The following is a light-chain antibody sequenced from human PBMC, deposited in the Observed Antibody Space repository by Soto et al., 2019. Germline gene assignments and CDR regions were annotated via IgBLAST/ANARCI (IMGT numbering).Light chain of an antibody. J-gene: IGLJ3*02. CDR1: SNDVGGYNL. Sequence: QSVLTQPASVSGSPGQSITISCTGTSNDVGGYNLVSWFQQHPGKAPKLMISEVNKRPSGVSNRFSGSKSANTASLTISGRQAEDEADYYCCSHVGGSSPQWVFGGGTKLTVL. V-gene: IGLV2-23*02. CDR3: CSHVGGSSPQWV. CDR2: EVN.